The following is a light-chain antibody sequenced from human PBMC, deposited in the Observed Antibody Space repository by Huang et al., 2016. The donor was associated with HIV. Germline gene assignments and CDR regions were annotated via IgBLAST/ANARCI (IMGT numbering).Light chain of an antibody. V-gene: IGKV3-15*01. CDR3: QQYNNWPPLT. CDR2: GRS. CDR1: QSVSTN. Sequence: EIVMTQSPATLSVSPGERATLSCRASQSVSTNLAWYQQKAGQAPRLLMYGRSTRATGVPARFSGSGSGTEFTLTISSLQSEDFAVYYCQQYNNWPPLTFGGGTRVEIK. J-gene: IGKJ4*01.